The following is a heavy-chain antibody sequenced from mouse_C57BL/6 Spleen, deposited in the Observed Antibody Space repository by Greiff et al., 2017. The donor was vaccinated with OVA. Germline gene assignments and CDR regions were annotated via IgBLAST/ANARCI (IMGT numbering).Heavy chain of an antibody. D-gene: IGHD1-1*01. Sequence: EVQLVESGGGLVKPGGSLKLSCAASGFTFSSYAMSWVRQTPEKRLEWVATISDGGSYTYYPDNVKGRFTISRDNAKNNLYLQMSHLKSEDTAMYYCAREGTTVPYYFDYWGQGTTLTVSS. CDR3: AREGTTVPYYFDY. CDR2: ISDGGSYT. J-gene: IGHJ2*01. CDR1: GFTFSSYA. V-gene: IGHV5-4*01.